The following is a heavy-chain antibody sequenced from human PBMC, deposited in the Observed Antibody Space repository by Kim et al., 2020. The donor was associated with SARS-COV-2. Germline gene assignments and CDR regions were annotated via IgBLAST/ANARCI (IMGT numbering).Heavy chain of an antibody. CDR2: ISGSGGST. J-gene: IGHJ6*04. CDR1: GFTFSSYA. Sequence: GGSLRLSCAASGFTFSSYAMSWVRQAPGKGLEWVSAISGSGGSTYYADSVKGRFTISRDNSKNTLYLQMNSLRAEDTDVYYCAKVSGTRGGGWYDYSYYYGMDVWGKATTVTV. V-gene: IGHV3-23*01. D-gene: IGHD6-19*01. CDR3: AKVSGTRGGGWYDYSYYYGMDV.